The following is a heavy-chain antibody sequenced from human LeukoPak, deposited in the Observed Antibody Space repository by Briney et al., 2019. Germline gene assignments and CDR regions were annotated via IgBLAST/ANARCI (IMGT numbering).Heavy chain of an antibody. V-gene: IGHV4-59*01. CDR2: IYYSGSN. J-gene: IGHJ4*02. Sequence: PSETLSLTCTVSGGSISSYYWSWIRQPPGKGLEWIGYIYYSGSNNYNPSLKSRVTISVDTSKNQFSLKLSSVTAADTAVYYCARKTYYDFWSGPLFDYWGQGTLVTVSS. CDR1: GGSISSYY. CDR3: ARKTYYDFWSGPLFDY. D-gene: IGHD3-3*01.